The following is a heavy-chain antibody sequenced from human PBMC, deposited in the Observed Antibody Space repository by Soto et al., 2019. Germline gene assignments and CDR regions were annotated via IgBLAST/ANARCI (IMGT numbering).Heavy chain of an antibody. CDR2: ISVDNGDT. J-gene: IGHJ6*03. CDR3: ARMVRGSNIDYYHYMDV. Sequence: QVELVQSGAEVKKPGASVKVSCKASGYTFRSHGISWVRQAPGQGLEWMGWISVDNGDTNYAQKLQGRVTVTTDTSTSTAYMELRSLRSEDTAVYYFARMVRGSNIDYYHYMDVWGKGTPVTVSS. CDR1: GYTFRSHG. D-gene: IGHD3-10*01. V-gene: IGHV1-18*01.